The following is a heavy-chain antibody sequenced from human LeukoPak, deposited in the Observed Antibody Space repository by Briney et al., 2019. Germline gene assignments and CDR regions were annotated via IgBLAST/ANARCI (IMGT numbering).Heavy chain of an antibody. J-gene: IGHJ4*02. CDR1: GGSISSSSYY. CDR3: ARLRVDYYDSSGAPADY. V-gene: IGHV4-39*07. Sequence: SETLSLTCTVSGGSISSSSYYWGWIRQPPGKGLEWIGSIYYSGSTNYNPSLKSRVTISVDTSKNQFSLKLSSVTAADTAVYYCARLRVDYYDSSGAPADYWGQGTLVTVSS. D-gene: IGHD3-22*01. CDR2: IYYSGST.